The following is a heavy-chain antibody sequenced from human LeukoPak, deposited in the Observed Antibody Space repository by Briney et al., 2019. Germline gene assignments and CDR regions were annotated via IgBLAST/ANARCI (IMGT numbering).Heavy chain of an antibody. D-gene: IGHD3-22*01. V-gene: IGHV4-59*01. J-gene: IGHJ4*02. CDR3: ARQSISGSSLSYFDY. CDR1: GGAISSYY. Sequence: SETLSLTCTVSGGAISSYYWSWIRQPPGKGLEWIGNIYDSGSTNYNPSLKSRVTISVDTSKNQCSLKLSSVTAADTAVYYCARQSISGSSLSYFDYWGQGTLVDVSS. CDR2: IYDSGST.